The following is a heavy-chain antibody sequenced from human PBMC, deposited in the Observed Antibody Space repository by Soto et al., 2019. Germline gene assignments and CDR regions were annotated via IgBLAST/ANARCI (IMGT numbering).Heavy chain of an antibody. D-gene: IGHD5-12*01. Sequence: SLKVSCKASGGSFSTYAISWVRQAPGQGLEWMGGIIPIFGTPNYAQKFQGRVTITADRSTSTAYLELNSLRSEDTAVYYCAAPRTDGYKVPDPSTYYYYGLDVWGQGTTVTVSS. CDR2: IIPIFGTP. J-gene: IGHJ6*02. V-gene: IGHV1-69*06. CDR3: AAPRTDGYKVPDPSTYYYYGLDV. CDR1: GGSFSTYA.